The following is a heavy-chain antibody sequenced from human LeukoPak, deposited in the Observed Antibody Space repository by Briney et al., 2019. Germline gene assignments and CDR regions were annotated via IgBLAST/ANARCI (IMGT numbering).Heavy chain of an antibody. CDR3: ASTSWELPDY. V-gene: IGHV3-7*01. CDR1: GFTFSTYW. D-gene: IGHD1-26*01. J-gene: IGHJ4*02. Sequence: GGSLRLSCAASGFTFSTYWMSWVRQTPGKGLEWVASINPDGSDKYCVDSVKGRFTISRDNAKNSLYLQMNSLRAEDTAVYYCASTSWELPDYWGQGTLVTVSS. CDR2: INPDGSDK.